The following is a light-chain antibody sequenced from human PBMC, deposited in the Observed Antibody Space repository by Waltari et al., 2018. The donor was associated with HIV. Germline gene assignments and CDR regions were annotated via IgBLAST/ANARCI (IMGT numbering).Light chain of an antibody. Sequence: QSVLTQPPSVSGAPGQRVTLSCTGSRSNIGTHEVHWYQQLPGTAPRLLIYNTNGRPSGFPDRFSGSKSGTSASLAINGLQAEDEADYYCQSSDSTLSGSVFGGGTKLTVL. V-gene: IGLV1-40*01. CDR2: NTN. J-gene: IGLJ2*01. CDR1: RSNIGTHE. CDR3: QSSDSTLSGSV.